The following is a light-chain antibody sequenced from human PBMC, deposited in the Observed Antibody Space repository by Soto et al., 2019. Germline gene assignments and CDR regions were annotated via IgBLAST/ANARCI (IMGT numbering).Light chain of an antibody. CDR1: SSDVGSSEY. CDR2: DVN. Sequence: QSALTQPPSASGSPGQSVTISCTGTSSDVGSSEYVSWYQQHPGKAPKLLIYDVNRWPSGVPDRFSGSKSGNTASLTVSGLQPEDEADYYCASHPGVVNLLFGGGTKVTVL. CDR3: ASHPGVVNLL. V-gene: IGLV2-8*01. J-gene: IGLJ2*01.